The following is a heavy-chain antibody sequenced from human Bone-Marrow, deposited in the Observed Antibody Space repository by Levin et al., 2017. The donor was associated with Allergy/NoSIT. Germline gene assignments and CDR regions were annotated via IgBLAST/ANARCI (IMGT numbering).Heavy chain of an antibody. CDR1: GFTFSDYS. CDR3: ARAAEYAYWSGYYGFVDQNWFDP. D-gene: IGHD3-3*01. J-gene: IGHJ5*02. Sequence: GGSLRLSCAASGFTFSDYSLNWVRQAPGKGLEWVSSISSSSDYIYYADSVKGRFTISRDNAKNSLYLQMNSLRAEDTAVYFCARAAEYAYWSGYYGFVDQNWFDPWGQGTLVTVSS. CDR2: ISSSSDYI. V-gene: IGHV3-21*01.